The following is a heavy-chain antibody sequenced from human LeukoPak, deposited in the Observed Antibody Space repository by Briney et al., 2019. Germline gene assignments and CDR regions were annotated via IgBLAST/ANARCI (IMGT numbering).Heavy chain of an antibody. CDR3: ASSGY. Sequence: KPSETLSLTCTVSGGSISSGRYSWSWIRQPAGKGLEWIGRIYTSGSTNYNPSLKSRVTISVDTSKNQFSLKLSSVTAADTAVYYCASSGYWGQGTMVTVSS. D-gene: IGHD3-10*01. V-gene: IGHV4-61*02. J-gene: IGHJ4*02. CDR2: IYTSGST. CDR1: GGSISSGRYS.